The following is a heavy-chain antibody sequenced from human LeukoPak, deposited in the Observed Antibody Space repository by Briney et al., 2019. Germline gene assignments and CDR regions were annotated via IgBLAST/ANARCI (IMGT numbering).Heavy chain of an antibody. CDR1: GFTFSNYW. CDR3: ARYRLGYSGYAYFEY. D-gene: IGHD5-12*01. J-gene: IGHJ4*02. CDR2: IKQDGSEK. Sequence: HPGGSLRLSCAASGFTFSNYWMSWVRQAPGKGLEWVANIKQDGSEKYYVDSVKGRFTISRDNAKNSLYLQMNSLRAEDTAVYYCARYRLGYSGYAYFEYWGQGTLVTASS. V-gene: IGHV3-7*01.